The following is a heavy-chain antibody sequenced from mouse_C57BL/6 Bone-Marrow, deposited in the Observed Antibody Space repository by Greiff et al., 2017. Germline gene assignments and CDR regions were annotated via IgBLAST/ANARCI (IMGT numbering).Heavy chain of an antibody. CDR3: TTSVVATDYAMDY. CDR2: IDPENGDT. J-gene: IGHJ4*01. V-gene: IGHV14-4*01. CDR1: GFNIKDDY. D-gene: IGHD1-1*01. Sequence: VQLQQSGAELVRPGASVKLSCTASGFNIKDDYMHWVKQRPEQGLEWIGWIDPENGDTEDASKFQGKATLTADTTSNTAYLQLSSLTSEDTAVYDCTTSVVATDYAMDYWGQGTSVTVSS.